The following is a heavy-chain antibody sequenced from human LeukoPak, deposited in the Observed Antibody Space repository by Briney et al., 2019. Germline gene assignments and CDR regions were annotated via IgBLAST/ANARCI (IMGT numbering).Heavy chain of an antibody. V-gene: IGHV4-59*13. CDR2: IYDSGNT. D-gene: IGHD2-21*01. CDR1: GGSISGYY. Sequence: PSETLSLTCTVSGGSISGYYWSWIRQRPGKGLEWIGYIYDSGNTKYNPSLKSRVTISIDTSKNQFSLKLSSVTAADTAVYYCAKGEGDYWGQGTLVTVSS. CDR3: AKGEGDY. J-gene: IGHJ4*02.